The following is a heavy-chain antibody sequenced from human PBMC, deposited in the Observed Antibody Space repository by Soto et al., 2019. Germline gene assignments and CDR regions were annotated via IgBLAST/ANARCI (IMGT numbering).Heavy chain of an antibody. CDR3: GSGGGVGVAGCAAVDM. V-gene: IGHV1-2*02. CDR2: INPATGAA. D-gene: IGHD3-3*01. J-gene: IGHJ3*02. CDR1: GYPVTAYY. Sequence: QLHLVQSGAVVKKPGASVTVSCSASGYPVTAYYMHWVRQAPGRGLEWMGGINPATGAAKYTPTFMGRGTMSRGTLTGTVFMELAGLTSGEADVSSWGSGGGVGVAGCAAVDMWGQGTVVTVSS.